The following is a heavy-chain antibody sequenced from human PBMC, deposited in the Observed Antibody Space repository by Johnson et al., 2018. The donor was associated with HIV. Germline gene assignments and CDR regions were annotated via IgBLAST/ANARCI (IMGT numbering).Heavy chain of an antibody. D-gene: IGHD4-23*01. J-gene: IGHJ3*02. CDR1: GFTVSSNY. CDR3: ARHGTTVVTRGAFDI. CDR2: IYSGGST. V-gene: IGHV3-66*02. Sequence: VQLVESGGGLVQPGGSLRLSCAASGFTVSSNYMSWVRQAPGKGLEWVSVIYSGGSTYYADSVQGRFTISRDNSKNTLYLQMNSLRAEDTAVYYCARHGTTVVTRGAFDIWGQGTMVTVSS.